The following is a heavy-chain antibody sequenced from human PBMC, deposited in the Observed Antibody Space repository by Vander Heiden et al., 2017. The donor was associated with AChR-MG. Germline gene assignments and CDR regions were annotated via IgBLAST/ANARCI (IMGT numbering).Heavy chain of an antibody. CDR3: GRGRYCASGVCSQGYYYYYMDV. CDR2: ISFDGSNK. D-gene: IGHD2-8*01. Sequence: QVQLVESGGGVVQPGRSLRLSCAASGFTFSSYTIHWVSQAPGKGLEWVAVISFDGSNKYYAGSVKGRFTISRDNSKNTVYLQMDSLRAEDTAVYYCGRGRYCASGVCSQGYYYYYMDVWGKGTTVTVSS. CDR1: GFTFSSYT. J-gene: IGHJ6*03. V-gene: IGHV3-30-3*01.